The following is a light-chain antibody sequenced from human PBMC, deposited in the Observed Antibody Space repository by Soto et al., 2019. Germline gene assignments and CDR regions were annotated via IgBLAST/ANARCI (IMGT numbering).Light chain of an antibody. Sequence: DIQLTQSPSFLSASVGDRVTISCRPTQGINNYLAWYQQKPGKAPNLLIYGASTLQSGVPSRFSGSGSGTEFTLTIKNLQPEDFATYYCQQLNDYPFTFGQGTELDI. CDR2: GAS. CDR1: QGINNY. V-gene: IGKV1-9*01. CDR3: QQLNDYPFT. J-gene: IGKJ2*01.